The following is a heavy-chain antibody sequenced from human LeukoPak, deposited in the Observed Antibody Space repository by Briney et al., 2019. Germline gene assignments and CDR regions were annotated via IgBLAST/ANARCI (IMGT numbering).Heavy chain of an antibody. CDR3: ANSGSVVLYYFDY. CDR1: GFTFSDYY. V-gene: IGHV3-23*01. J-gene: IGHJ4*02. Sequence: PGGSLRLSCAASGFTFSDYYMSWVRQAPGKGLEWVSAISGSGGSTYYADSVKGRFTISRDNSKNTLYLQMNSLRAEDTAVYYCANSGSVVLYYFDYWGQGTLVTVSS. D-gene: IGHD5-12*01. CDR2: ISGSGGST.